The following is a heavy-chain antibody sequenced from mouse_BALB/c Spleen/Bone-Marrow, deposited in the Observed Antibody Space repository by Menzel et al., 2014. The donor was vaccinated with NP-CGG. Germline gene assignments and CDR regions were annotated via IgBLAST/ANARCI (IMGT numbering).Heavy chain of an antibody. Sequence: VQLVESGPELVRPGVSVKISCKGSGYTFTDYAMHWVKQSHAKSLEWIGAISTYSGNTNYNQKFKGKATMTVDKSSSTAYMELARLTSEDSAIYYCARGRQLGLRSFAYWGQGTLVTVSA. J-gene: IGHJ3*01. CDR3: ARGRQLGLRSFAY. CDR2: ISTYSGNT. CDR1: GYTFTDYA. V-gene: IGHV1-67*01. D-gene: IGHD3-2*01.